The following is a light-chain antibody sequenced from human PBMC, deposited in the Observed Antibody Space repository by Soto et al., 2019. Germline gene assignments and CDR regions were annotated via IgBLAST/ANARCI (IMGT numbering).Light chain of an antibody. V-gene: IGLV2-11*01. CDR3: CSYAGSYTGV. CDR2: DVS. Sequence: QSALTQPRSVSGSPGQSVTISCTGTSSDVGAYNYVSWYQQHPGKAPKLMIYDVSKRPSGVPDRFSGSKSDNTASLTISGLQAEDEADYYCCSYAGSYTGVFGGWTKVTVL. J-gene: IGLJ2*01. CDR1: SSDVGAYNY.